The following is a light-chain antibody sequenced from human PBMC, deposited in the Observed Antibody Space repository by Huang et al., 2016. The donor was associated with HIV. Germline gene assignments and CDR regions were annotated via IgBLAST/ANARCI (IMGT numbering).Light chain of an antibody. V-gene: IGKV1-39*01. CDR3: QQSYSTPRT. CDR1: QSINTY. J-gene: IGKJ1*01. CDR2: ATS. Sequence: DIQMTQSPSSLSASVGDRVTITCRASQSINTYLNWYQQKPGKAPNLLIYATSRWQSGVPSRFSGSGSGTDFTLTISRLQPEDFATYFCQQSYSTPRTFGQGTKVEIK.